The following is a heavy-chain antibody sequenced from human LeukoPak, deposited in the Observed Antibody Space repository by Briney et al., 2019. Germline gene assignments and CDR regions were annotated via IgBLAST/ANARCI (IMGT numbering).Heavy chain of an antibody. CDR1: GFTFSSYE. Sequence: GGSLRLSCAASGFTFSSYEMNWVRQAPGKGLEWASYISSSGSTIYYADSVKGRFTISRDNAKNSLYLQMNSLRAEDTAVYYCARDWKVRGVIIPFDYWGQGTLVTVSS. CDR3: ARDWKVRGVIIPFDY. D-gene: IGHD3-10*01. CDR2: ISSSGSTI. J-gene: IGHJ4*02. V-gene: IGHV3-48*03.